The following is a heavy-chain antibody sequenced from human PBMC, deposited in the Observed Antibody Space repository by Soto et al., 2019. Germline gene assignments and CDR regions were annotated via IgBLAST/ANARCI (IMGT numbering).Heavy chain of an antibody. J-gene: IGHJ3*01. D-gene: IGHD5-18*01. V-gene: IGHV4-59*11. CDR1: GGNIRNHY. CDR3: ARARALWLKGDAFDL. CDR2: IYYSGST. Sequence: SEPHPDTKTVSGGNIRNHYWSRIRQPPGKGLEWIGYIYYSGSTNYNPSLKSRVTISVDTSKNQFSLKLSSVTAADTAVYYCARARALWLKGDAFDLWGQGPMVTVSS.